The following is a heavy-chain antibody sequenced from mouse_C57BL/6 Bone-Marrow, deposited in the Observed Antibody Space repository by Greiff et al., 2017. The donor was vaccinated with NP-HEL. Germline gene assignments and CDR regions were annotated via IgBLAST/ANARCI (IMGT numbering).Heavy chain of an antibody. CDR1: GYTFTSYG. CDR2: IYPRSGNT. J-gene: IGHJ4*01. D-gene: IGHD2-2*01. CDR3: ARDLLWLRRGVYYYAMDY. Sequence: QVQLQQSGAELARPGASVKLSCKASGYTFTSYGISWVKQRTGQGLEWIGEIYPRSGNTYYNEKFKGKATLTADKSSSTAYMELRSLTSEDSAGYFCARDLLWLRRGVYYYAMDYWGQGTSVTVSS. V-gene: IGHV1-81*01.